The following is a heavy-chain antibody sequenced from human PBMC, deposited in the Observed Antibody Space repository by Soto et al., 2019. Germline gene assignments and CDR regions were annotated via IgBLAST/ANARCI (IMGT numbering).Heavy chain of an antibody. Sequence: EVQLLESGGGLVQPGGYLRLSCAASGFPFSSRARRWVRQAPGKGLEWVSAISGSGTITYYADSVKGRFTISRDTSKNPLYLQMNSLRADDTAVYYCAEWARYCSGADCRAWGQGTLVTVSS. CDR2: ISGSGTIT. J-gene: IGHJ5*02. CDR1: GFPFSSRA. CDR3: AEWARYCSGADCRA. D-gene: IGHD2-15*01. V-gene: IGHV3-23*01.